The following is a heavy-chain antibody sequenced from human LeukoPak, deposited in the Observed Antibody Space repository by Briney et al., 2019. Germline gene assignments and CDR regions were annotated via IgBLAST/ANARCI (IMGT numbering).Heavy chain of an antibody. V-gene: IGHV4-34*01. J-gene: IGHJ5*02. Sequence: SETLSLTCAVYGGSFSGYYWSWIRQPPGKGLEWIGEINHSGSTNYKPSLKSRVTISVDTSKNQFSLKLSSVTAADTAVYYCARGGTPIAVRPINVSSHQFDPWGQGNLVTVSS. CDR2: INHSGST. CDR1: GGSFSGYY. D-gene: IGHD6-6*01. CDR3: ARGGTPIAVRPINVSSHQFDP.